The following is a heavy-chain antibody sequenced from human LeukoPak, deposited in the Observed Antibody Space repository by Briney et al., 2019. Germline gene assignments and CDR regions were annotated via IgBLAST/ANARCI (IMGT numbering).Heavy chain of an antibody. Sequence: GGSLRLSCAASGFTFSSYAMSWVRQAPGKGLEWVSAISGSGGSTYYADSVKGRFTISRDNAKNSLYLQMNSLRAEDTAVYYCARAESDYVWGSYRYGEFDYWGQGTLVTVSS. CDR3: ARAESDYVWGSYRYGEFDY. CDR2: ISGSGGST. CDR1: GFTFSSYA. V-gene: IGHV3-23*01. J-gene: IGHJ4*02. D-gene: IGHD3-16*02.